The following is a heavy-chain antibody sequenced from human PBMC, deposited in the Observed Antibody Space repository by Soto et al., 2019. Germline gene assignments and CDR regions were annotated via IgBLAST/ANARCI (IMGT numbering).Heavy chain of an antibody. CDR2: IRDGGEST. Sequence: EVQLLESGGGLVQPGESLRLSCAFSGFIFGNYMMTWVRQAPGKGLEWVSTIRDGGESTYYADSVKGRFTISRDNSKNTMXLKMDSLGVEDTAVYYCAPHVHCSGGSCHYDAFDIRGQGTMVTVSS. CDR3: APHVHCSGGSCHYDAFDI. CDR1: GFIFGNYM. D-gene: IGHD2-15*01. J-gene: IGHJ3*02. V-gene: IGHV3-23*01.